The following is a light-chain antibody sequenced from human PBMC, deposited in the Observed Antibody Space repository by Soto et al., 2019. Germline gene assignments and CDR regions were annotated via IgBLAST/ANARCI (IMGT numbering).Light chain of an antibody. CDR1: SSNIGSNS. V-gene: IGLV1-47*02. CDR3: AAWDDSLSGYV. J-gene: IGLJ1*01. Sequence: QSVLTQPPSASGTPGQRVTISCSGSSSNIGSNSVYWYQQLPGTAPKLLIYTNNQRPSGVPDRFSGPKSGTSASLAISGLRSEDEADYYCAAWDDSLSGYVFGTGTKLTVL. CDR2: TNN.